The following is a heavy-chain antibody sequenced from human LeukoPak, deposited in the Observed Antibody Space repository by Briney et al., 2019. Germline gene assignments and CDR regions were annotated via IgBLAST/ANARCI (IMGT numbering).Heavy chain of an antibody. CDR2: ISPTRGGT. J-gene: IGHJ6*02. Sequence: ASVKVSCKASGYSFTAYYIRWVRQAPGQGLEWMGRISPTRGGTKYAQKFLGRVSMTRDTSISTSYMELSSLRLDDTAVYYCASLEYTSGSSNSYYYYDGRDIWGQGTMVTVSS. CDR3: ASLEYTSGSSNSYYYYDGRDI. V-gene: IGHV1-2*02. CDR1: GYSFTAYY. D-gene: IGHD3-10*01.